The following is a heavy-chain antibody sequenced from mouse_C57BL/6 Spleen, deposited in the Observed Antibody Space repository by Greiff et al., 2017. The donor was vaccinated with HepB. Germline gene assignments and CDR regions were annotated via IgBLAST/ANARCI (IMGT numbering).Heavy chain of an antibody. CDR3: ATMVTGAWFAY. D-gene: IGHD2-2*01. J-gene: IGHJ3*01. CDR2: ISNLAYSI. Sequence: GKLVESGGGLVQPGGYLKLSCAASGFTFSDYGMAWVRQAPRKGPEWVAFISNLAYSIYYADTVTGRFSISRENAKKTLYLEMSSLRSVDTAMYYCATMVTGAWFAYWGQGTLVTVSA. V-gene: IGHV5-15*04. CDR1: GFTFSDYG.